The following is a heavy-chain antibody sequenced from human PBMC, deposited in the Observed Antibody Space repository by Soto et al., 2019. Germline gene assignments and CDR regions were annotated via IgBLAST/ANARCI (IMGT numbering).Heavy chain of an antibody. Sequence: SETLSLTCTVSGGSISSYYWSWIRQPPGKGLEWIGYIYYTGSTDYNPSLKTRVTISVDMSRNQVSLKLSSVTAADTAVYYCARDQSGGSLDYWGQGTLVTVSS. CDR3: ARDQSGGSLDY. CDR2: IYYTGST. J-gene: IGHJ4*02. CDR1: GGSISSYY. V-gene: IGHV4-59*01. D-gene: IGHD2-15*01.